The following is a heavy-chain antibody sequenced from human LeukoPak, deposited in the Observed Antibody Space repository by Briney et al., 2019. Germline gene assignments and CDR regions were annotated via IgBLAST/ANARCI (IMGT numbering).Heavy chain of an antibody. Sequence: SETMSLTCGVSGGSVINTNWWTWVRQPPGKGLEWIGEVHLDGRTNYNPSLESRLTMSVDVSENQVSLKLTSVTAADTAVYYCAREGGFYRPLDYSGQGTLVTVSS. J-gene: IGHJ4*02. V-gene: IGHV4-4*02. CDR3: AREGGFYRPLDY. D-gene: IGHD3-3*01. CDR2: VHLDGRT. CDR1: GGSVINTNW.